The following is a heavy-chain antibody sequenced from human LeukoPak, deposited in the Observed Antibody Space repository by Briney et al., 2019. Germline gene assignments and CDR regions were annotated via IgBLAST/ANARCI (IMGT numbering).Heavy chain of an antibody. Sequence: GGSLRLSCAASGFSFSNYPMQWVRHAPGKGLEWVATISYDGSSTYSAASVKGRFTVSRDNSKNTLSLQMNSLRVEDTAMYYCASPPGRPNGDWGQGTLVTVSS. D-gene: IGHD7-27*01. V-gene: IGHV3-30*04. J-gene: IGHJ4*02. CDR3: ASPPGRPNGD. CDR1: GFSFSNYP. CDR2: ISYDGSST.